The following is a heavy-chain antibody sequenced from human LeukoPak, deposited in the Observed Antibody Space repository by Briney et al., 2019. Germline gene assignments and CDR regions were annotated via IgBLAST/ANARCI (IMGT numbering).Heavy chain of an antibody. Sequence: SSETLSLTCTVSGGSISSNSYYWGWIRQPPGKGLEWIGSISYSGKKNYNPSLKSRVSISVDTSKNQFSLKVSSVTAADTAVFFCARIPDSGYGIYYYYMDVWGKGTTVIIS. CDR2: ISYSGKK. V-gene: IGHV4-39*01. D-gene: IGHD5-12*01. J-gene: IGHJ6*03. CDR1: GGSISSNSYY. CDR3: ARIPDSGYGIYYYYMDV.